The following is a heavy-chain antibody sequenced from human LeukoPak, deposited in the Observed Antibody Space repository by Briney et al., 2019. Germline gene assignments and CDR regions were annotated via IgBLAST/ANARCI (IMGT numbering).Heavy chain of an antibody. V-gene: IGHV4-39*01. Sequence: SETLSLTCTVSGGSISSSSYSWGWIRQPPGKGLEWIGSRYYSGSTYYNPSLTRRVTISVDTSKNQFSLKLSSVTAADTAVYYCARLAYDSSGYYYVSPEINFDYWGQGTLVTVSS. J-gene: IGHJ4*02. CDR3: ARLAYDSSGYYYVSPEINFDY. CDR2: RYYSGST. CDR1: GGSISSSSYS. D-gene: IGHD3-22*01.